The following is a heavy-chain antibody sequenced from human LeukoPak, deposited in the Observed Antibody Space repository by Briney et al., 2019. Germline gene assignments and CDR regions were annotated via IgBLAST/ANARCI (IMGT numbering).Heavy chain of an antibody. J-gene: IGHJ4*02. D-gene: IGHD6-19*01. CDR2: ISYDGSNK. Sequence: PGRSLRLSCAVSGFTFSNYGMHWVRQAPGKGLEWVAVISYDGSNKYYADSVKGRFTISRDNSKNTLYLQMNSLRAEDTAVYYCARGLRYSSGWISLDYWGQGTLVTVSS. CDR1: GFTFSNYG. CDR3: ARGLRYSSGWISLDY. V-gene: IGHV3-30*03.